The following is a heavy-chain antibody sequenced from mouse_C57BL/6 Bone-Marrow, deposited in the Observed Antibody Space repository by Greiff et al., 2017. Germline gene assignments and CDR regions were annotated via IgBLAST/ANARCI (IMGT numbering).Heavy chain of an antibody. J-gene: IGHJ2*01. V-gene: IGHV1-64*01. CDR2: IHPNSGST. CDR1: GYTFTSYW. CDR3: ARGGAITTVVVSDY. Sequence: QVQLQQPGAELVKPGASVKLSCKASGYTFTSYWMHWVKQRPGQGLEWIGMIHPNSGSTNYNEKFKSKATLTVDKSSSTAYMQLSSLTSEDSAVYYCARGGAITTVVVSDYWGQGTTLTVSS. D-gene: IGHD1-1*01.